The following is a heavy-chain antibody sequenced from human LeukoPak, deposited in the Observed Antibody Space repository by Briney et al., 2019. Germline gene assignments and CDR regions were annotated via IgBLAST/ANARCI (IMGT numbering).Heavy chain of an antibody. CDR2: IYYQGNT. V-gene: IGHV4-39*07. J-gene: IGHJ4*02. Sequence: SETLSLTCTVSTDSISKSLYHWAWVRQPPGKGLEWMAEIYYQGNTYYNPSLSGRVTISVDTSKNQFSLQLNAVTAADTALYFCASVKLGYYYDTNGYFDSWGQGIPVTVSP. CDR3: ASVKLGYYYDTNGYFDS. CDR1: TDSISKSLYH. D-gene: IGHD3-22*01.